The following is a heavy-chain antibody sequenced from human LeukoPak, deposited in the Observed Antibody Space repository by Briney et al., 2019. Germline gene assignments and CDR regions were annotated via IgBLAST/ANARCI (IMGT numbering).Heavy chain of an antibody. CDR1: GYTLTGYY. CDR3: VRGGGAAYYYGMDV. Sequence: GASVKLSCKASGYTLTGYYMHWGRQAPGPGLEWMGWVNPNSGGTNFAQTFLGRVTMTSDTSISTAYMDLSSLRSDDTAVEYCVRGGGAAYYYGMDVWGQGTTVTVSS. J-gene: IGHJ6*02. D-gene: IGHD2-21*01. V-gene: IGHV1-2*02. CDR2: VNPNSGGT.